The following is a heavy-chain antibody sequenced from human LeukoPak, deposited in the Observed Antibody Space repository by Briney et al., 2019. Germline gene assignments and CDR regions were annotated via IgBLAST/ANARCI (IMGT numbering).Heavy chain of an antibody. J-gene: IGHJ4*02. CDR2: ISYDGSNK. D-gene: IGHD4-17*01. CDR3: AKDRGVFNDYGDYRFDY. CDR1: GFTFSSYG. Sequence: GRSLRLSCAASGFTFSSYGMHWVRQAPGKGLEWVAVISYDGSNKYYADSVKGRFTISRDNSKNTLYLQMNSLRAEDTAVYYCAKDRGVFNDYGDYRFDYWGQGTLVTVSS. V-gene: IGHV3-30*18.